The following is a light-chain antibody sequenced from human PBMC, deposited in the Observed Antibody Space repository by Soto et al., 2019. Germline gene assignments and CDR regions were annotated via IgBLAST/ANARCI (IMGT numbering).Light chain of an antibody. CDR3: MQATQPFT. CDR1: QSLVHSYGNTY. J-gene: IGKJ3*01. Sequence: DIVMTQTPLSLPVTLGQPASISRRSTQSLVHSYGNTYLSWLQQRPGQPPRLLIDKISNRLSGVPDRFSGSGAGTDFTLKISRVEAEAVGVYYCMQATQPFTFGPGTKVDIK. V-gene: IGKV2-24*01. CDR2: KIS.